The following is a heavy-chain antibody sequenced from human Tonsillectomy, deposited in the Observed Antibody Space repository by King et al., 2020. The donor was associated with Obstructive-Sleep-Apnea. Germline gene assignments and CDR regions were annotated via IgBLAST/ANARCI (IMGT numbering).Heavy chain of an antibody. D-gene: IGHD2-2*02. Sequence: VQLVESGGGLVKPGGSLRLSCAASGFTFSNAWMSWVRQVPGKGLEWLGRIKRKTDGGTTDYAAPVRGRFTISRDDSKNTLYRQMNSLKPEDTAVYFCTTDRGSFCTSTNCYNSCGQGTLVTVSS. CDR1: GFTFSNAW. CDR2: IKRKTDGGTT. J-gene: IGHJ4*02. V-gene: IGHV3-15*01. CDR3: TTDRGSFCTSTNCYNS.